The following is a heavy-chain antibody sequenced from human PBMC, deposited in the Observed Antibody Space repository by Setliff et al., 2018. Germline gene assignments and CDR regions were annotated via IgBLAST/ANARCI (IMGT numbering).Heavy chain of an antibody. Sequence: VKVSCKPSGYTFTDYYIHWVRQAPGQGLEWMGWINPKNGDIFYAPKFAGRVTMTRDTPISTVYMELSLLTSDDTAVYFCARRRYYYDSSGYRWGGFYFDYWGQGTLVTVSS. CDR2: INPKNGDI. D-gene: IGHD3-22*01. CDR3: ARRRYYYDSSGYRWGGFYFDY. CDR1: GYTFTDYY. V-gene: IGHV1-2*07. J-gene: IGHJ4*02.